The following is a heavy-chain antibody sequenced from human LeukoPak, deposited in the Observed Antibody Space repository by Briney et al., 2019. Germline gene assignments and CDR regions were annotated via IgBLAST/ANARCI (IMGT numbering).Heavy chain of an antibody. Sequence: PGGSLRLSCAASGFTFSNAWMSWVRQAPGKGLEWVGRIKSKTDGGTTDYAAPVKGRFTISRDDSKNTLYLQMNSLKTEDTAVYYCLFLAATSGAFDIWGQGTMVTVSS. J-gene: IGHJ3*02. CDR1: GFTFSNAW. CDR2: IKSKTDGGTT. D-gene: IGHD2-15*01. V-gene: IGHV3-15*01. CDR3: LFLAATSGAFDI.